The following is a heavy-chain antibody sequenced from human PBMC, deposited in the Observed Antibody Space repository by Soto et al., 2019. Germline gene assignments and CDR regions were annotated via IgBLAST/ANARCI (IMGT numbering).Heavy chain of an antibody. CDR1: GFTFSSYW. CDR2: IKQDGSEK. D-gene: IGHD6-13*01. J-gene: IGHJ5*02. V-gene: IGHV3-7*05. Sequence: GGSLRLSCAASGFTFSSYWMSWVRQAPGKGLEWVANIKQDGSEKYYVDSVKGRFTISRDNAKNSLYLQMNSLRAEDTAVYYCARDRVLTPSSSWYLRSFWFDPWGQGTLVTVSS. CDR3: ARDRVLTPSSSWYLRSFWFDP.